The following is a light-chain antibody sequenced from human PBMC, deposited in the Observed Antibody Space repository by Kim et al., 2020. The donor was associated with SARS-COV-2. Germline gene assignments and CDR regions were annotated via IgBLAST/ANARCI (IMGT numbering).Light chain of an antibody. Sequence: SSELTQDPAVSVALGQTVRITCQGDSLRSYYATWYQQKPRQAPVLVIYGRNNRPSGIPDRFSGSTSGNTASLTISRAQAEDEADFYCQSRDSGGKVIFGGGTKVTVL. CDR2: GRN. CDR3: QSRDSGGKVI. J-gene: IGLJ2*01. CDR1: SLRSYY. V-gene: IGLV3-19*01.